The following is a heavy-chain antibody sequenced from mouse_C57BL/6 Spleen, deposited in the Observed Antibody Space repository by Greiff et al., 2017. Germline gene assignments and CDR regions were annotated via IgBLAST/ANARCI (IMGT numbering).Heavy chain of an antibody. V-gene: IGHV1-22*01. CDR2: INPNNGGT. J-gene: IGHJ1*03. D-gene: IGHD1-1*01. CDR1: GYTFTDYN. Sequence: EVQLQQSGPELVKPGASVKMSCKASGYTFTDYNMHWVKQSHGKSLEWIGYINPNNGGTSYNQKFKGKATLTVNKSSSTAYMALRSLTSEDSAVYYGAMCYYYGSGYDWDFDDWGTGTTVTVSS. CDR3: AMCYYYGSGYDWDFDD.